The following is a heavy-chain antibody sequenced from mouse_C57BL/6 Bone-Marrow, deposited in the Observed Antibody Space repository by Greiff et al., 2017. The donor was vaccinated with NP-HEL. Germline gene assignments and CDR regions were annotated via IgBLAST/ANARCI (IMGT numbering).Heavy chain of an antibody. D-gene: IGHD1-1*01. CDR3: ASIYYSSY. CDR2: ISSGGSYT. CDR1: GFTFSSYG. V-gene: IGHV5-6*01. Sequence: EVQLVESGGDLVKPGGSLKLSCAASGFTFSSYGMSWVRQTPDKRLEWVATISSGGSYTYSPDSVKGRFTIARDNAKKTLYLQMSSLKSEDTAMYYCASIYYSSYWGQGTTLTVSS. J-gene: IGHJ2*01.